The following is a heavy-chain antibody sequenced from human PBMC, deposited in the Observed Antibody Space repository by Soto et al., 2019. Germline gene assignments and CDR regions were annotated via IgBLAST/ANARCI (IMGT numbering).Heavy chain of an antibody. V-gene: IGHV3-30*03. J-gene: IGHJ4*02. D-gene: IGHD6-13*01. Sequence: PGGSLRLSCAASGFTFSSYGMHWVRQAPGKGLEWVAVISYDGSNKYYPGSVKGRFTISRENAKNSLYLQMNSLRAGDTAVYYCARAQGIAAARGFDYWGQGTLVTVSS. CDR2: ISYDGSNK. CDR1: GFTFSSYG. CDR3: ARAQGIAAARGFDY.